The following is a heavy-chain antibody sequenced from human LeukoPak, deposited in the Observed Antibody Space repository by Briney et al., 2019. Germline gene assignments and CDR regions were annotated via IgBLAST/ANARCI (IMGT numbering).Heavy chain of an antibody. CDR2: IRVNGDST. V-gene: IGHV3-23*01. J-gene: IGHJ4*02. Sequence: GGSLRLSCAASGFTFSNAWMNWVRQAPGKGLEWVSTIRVNGDSTFYADSVKGRFTISRDNSKNTLYLQMNSLRVEDTAVYYCARDRSGDYYFDYWGQGTLVTVSS. CDR3: ARDRSGDYYFDY. D-gene: IGHD4-17*01. CDR1: GFTFSNAW.